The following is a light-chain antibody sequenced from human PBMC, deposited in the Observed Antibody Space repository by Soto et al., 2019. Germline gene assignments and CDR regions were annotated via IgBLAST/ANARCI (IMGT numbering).Light chain of an antibody. CDR2: EVT. J-gene: IGLJ1*01. CDR3: AAWDDSLNASYV. CDR1: SSDIGGYNY. V-gene: IGLV2-8*01. Sequence: QSVLTQPPSASGSPGQSVTISCTGGSSDIGGYNYVSWYQQRPGKVPRLIIYEVTKRPSGVPDRFSGSKSGTSASLAISGLQSEDEADYYCAAWDDSLNASYVFGTGTKLTVL.